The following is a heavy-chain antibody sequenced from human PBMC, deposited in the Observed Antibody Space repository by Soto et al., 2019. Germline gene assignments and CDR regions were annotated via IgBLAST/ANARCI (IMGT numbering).Heavy chain of an antibody. Sequence: QVQLQESGPGLVKPSQTLSLTCTVSGGSISSGGYYWNWIRQHPGKGLEWIGYIYYSGSTYYHPSLMSPVSISLDTSTNPFSLKLPSVTAADTTVYYCARSVFPWGRGTLVTVSS. J-gene: IGHJ5*02. CDR2: IYYSGST. V-gene: IGHV4-31*01. CDR1: GGSISSGGYY. CDR3: ARSVFP.